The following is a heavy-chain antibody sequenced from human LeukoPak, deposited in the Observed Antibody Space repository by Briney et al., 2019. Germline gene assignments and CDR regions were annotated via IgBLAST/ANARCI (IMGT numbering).Heavy chain of an antibody. CDR3: ATRLCSTSGCRAYSQYSLDI. CDR2: MNPNSGNT. V-gene: IGHV1-8*01. J-gene: IGHJ6*04. CDR1: GYTFTSFD. Sequence: ASVKVSCKASGYTFTSFDINWVRQAPGQGLEWMGWMNPNSGNTGYAQKFQGRVTMTRNTPISTAYMELSSLRSEDTAVYYCATRLCSTSGCRAYSQYSLDIWGRGTTVTVSS. D-gene: IGHD2-8*01.